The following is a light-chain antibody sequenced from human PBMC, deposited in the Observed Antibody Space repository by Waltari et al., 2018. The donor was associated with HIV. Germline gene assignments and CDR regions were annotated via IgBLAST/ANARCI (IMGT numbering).Light chain of an antibody. V-gene: IGKV1-9*01. J-gene: IGKJ4*01. CDR1: QGISSS. CDR2: AAS. Sequence: DIQLTQSPSFLSASVGARVTITCRASQGISSSLAWYQQKPGKAPKLLIYAASTLQSGVPSRFSGSGSGTEFTLTISSLQPEDFATYYCQQLNSYPPFGGGTKVEIK. CDR3: QQLNSYPP.